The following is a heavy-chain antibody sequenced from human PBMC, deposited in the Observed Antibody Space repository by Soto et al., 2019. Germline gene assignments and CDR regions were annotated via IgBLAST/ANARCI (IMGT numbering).Heavy chain of an antibody. J-gene: IGHJ4*02. V-gene: IGHV3-30*18. CDR2: ISYDGSNK. CDR1: GFTFSTYA. Sequence: PGASLRHSSLTSGFTFSTYAMHWVRQAPGKGLEWMAFISYDGSNKYYADSVKGRFTISRDNSQNTLYLQMNSLRPEDTAVYYCGKSDYKIYYCDYWGQGT. D-gene: IGHD4-4*01. CDR3: GKSDYKIYYCDY.